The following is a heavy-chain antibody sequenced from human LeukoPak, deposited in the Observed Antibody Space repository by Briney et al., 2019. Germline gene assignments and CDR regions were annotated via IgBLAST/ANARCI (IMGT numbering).Heavy chain of an antibody. CDR3: ARGYDFWSGLDY. Sequence: PGRSLRLSCAASGFTFSSYGMHWVRQAPGKGLEWVAVISYDGSNKYYADSVKGRFTISRDNSKNTLYLQMNSLRAEDTAVYYCARGYDFWSGLDYWGQGTLVTASS. V-gene: IGHV3-30*03. CDR1: GFTFSSYG. D-gene: IGHD3-3*01. J-gene: IGHJ4*02. CDR2: ISYDGSNK.